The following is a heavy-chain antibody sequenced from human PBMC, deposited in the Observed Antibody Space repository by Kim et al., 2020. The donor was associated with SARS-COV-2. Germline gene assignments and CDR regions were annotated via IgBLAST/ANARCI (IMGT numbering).Heavy chain of an antibody. CDR3: ARVDIVATMRSRYYYYMDV. Sequence: SVKVSCKASGGTFSSYAISWVRQAPGQGLEWMGGIIPIFGTANYAQKFQGRVTITADESTSTAYMELSSLRSEDTAVYYCARVDIVATMRSRYYYYMDVWGKGTTVTVSS. J-gene: IGHJ6*03. CDR2: IIPIFGTA. D-gene: IGHD5-12*01. V-gene: IGHV1-69*13. CDR1: GGTFSSYA.